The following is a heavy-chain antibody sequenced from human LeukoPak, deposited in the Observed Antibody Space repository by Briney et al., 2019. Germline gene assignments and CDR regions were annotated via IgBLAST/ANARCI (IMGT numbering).Heavy chain of an antibody. D-gene: IGHD3-10*01. CDR1: GGSFSGYY. J-gene: IGHJ4*02. Sequence: SETLSLTCAVCGGSFSGYYWSWIRQPPGKGLEWIGEINHSGSTNYNPSLKSRVTISVDTSKNQFSLKLSSVTAADTAVYYCARGAVRGVILWGQGTLVTVSS. CDR2: INHSGST. V-gene: IGHV4-34*01. CDR3: ARGAVRGVIL.